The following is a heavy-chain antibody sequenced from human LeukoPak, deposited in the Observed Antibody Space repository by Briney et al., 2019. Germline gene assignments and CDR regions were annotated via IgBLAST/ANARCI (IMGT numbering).Heavy chain of an antibody. V-gene: IGHV1-18*01. CDR1: GYTFTSYG. CDR2: ISAYNGNT. Sequence: GASVKVSCKACGYTFTSYGISWVRQAPGQRLEWMGWISAYNGNTNYAQRLQGRVTMTTDTSTSTAYMELRSLRSDDTAVYYCARQKRTVVGATRFDYWGQGTLVTVSS. CDR3: ARQKRTVVGATRFDY. J-gene: IGHJ4*02. D-gene: IGHD1-26*01.